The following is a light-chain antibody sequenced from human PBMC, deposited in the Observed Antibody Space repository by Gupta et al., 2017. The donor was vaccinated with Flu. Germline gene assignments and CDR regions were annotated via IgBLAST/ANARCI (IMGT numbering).Light chain of an antibody. J-gene: IGLJ3*02. V-gene: IGLV1-47*01. CDR1: SSNIGNSF. CDR2: RNN. CDR3: STWDDSLNGLV. Sequence: QSVLTQPPSASGTPGQRVTISCSGSSSNIGNSFVFWYRQLPGTAPKLLIYRNNQRPSGVPDRFSGSKSGTSASLAISGLQSEDEADYYCSTWDDSLNGLVFGGGTELTVL.